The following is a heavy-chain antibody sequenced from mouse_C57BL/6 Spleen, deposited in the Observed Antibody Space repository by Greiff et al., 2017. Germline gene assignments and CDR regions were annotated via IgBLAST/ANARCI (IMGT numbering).Heavy chain of an antibody. J-gene: IGHJ2*01. CDR3: ARPYYYGSSGYFDV. CDR2: ISDGGSYT. Sequence: EVQLMESGGGLVKPAGSLKFSCAASGFTFSSYDMSWVRQTPEKRLEWVAIISDGGSYTYYPAHVTGRFTISRNNAKNNLYLQMSHLKSENTAITYCARPYYYGSSGYFDVWGQGTTLTVSS. D-gene: IGHD1-1*01. V-gene: IGHV5-4*01. CDR1: GFTFSSYD.